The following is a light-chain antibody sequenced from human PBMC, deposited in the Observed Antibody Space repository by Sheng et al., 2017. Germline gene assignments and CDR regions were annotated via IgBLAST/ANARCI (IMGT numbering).Light chain of an antibody. CDR3: QQLNSYRT. J-gene: IGKJ1*01. V-gene: IGKV1-9*01. CDR2: AAS. Sequence: IQLTQSPSSLSASVGDRVTITCRASQGISNYLAWYQQQPGQAPKLLIYAASALQSGVPSRFSGSGSGADFTLTINSLQPEDFATYYCQQLNSYRTFGQGTKVEIK. CDR1: QGISNY.